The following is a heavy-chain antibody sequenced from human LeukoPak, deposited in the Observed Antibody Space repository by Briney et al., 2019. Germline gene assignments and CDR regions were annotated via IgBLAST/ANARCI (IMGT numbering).Heavy chain of an antibody. J-gene: IGHJ5*02. CDR3: AKNGQSGFSFDP. V-gene: IGHV4-34*01. D-gene: IGHD3-3*01. Sequence: PSVTLSLTCAVYGEPSIGYYWAWIRQPPGKGLEWIGEGSESGGTKLNPSLKSRVTISADTSKNQFSLKLNSVTAADTAVYYCAKNGQSGFSFDPWGQGTLVTVSS. CDR1: GEPSIGYY. CDR2: GSESGGT.